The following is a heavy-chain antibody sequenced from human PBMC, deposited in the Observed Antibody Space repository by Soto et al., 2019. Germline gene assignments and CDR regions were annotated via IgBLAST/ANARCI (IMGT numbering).Heavy chain of an antibody. Sequence: EVQLLESGGGLVQPGGSLRLSCAASGFTFTTYAMSWVRQAPGKGLEWVSGIGGSGGNTYYADSVKGRFTISRDNSKNTLYLQRNSLSAEDTAVYFCAKSLLMVYAIRNDYWSQGTLVTVPP. D-gene: IGHD2-8*01. CDR2: IGGSGGNT. J-gene: IGHJ4*02. CDR3: AKSLLMVYAIRNDY. V-gene: IGHV3-23*01. CDR1: GFTFTTYA.